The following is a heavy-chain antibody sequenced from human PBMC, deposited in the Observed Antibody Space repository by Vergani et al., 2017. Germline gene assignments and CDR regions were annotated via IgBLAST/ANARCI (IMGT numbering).Heavy chain of an antibody. V-gene: IGHV4-34*01. CDR1: GGSFSGYF. Sequence: QVQLQHWGAGLWKPSETLSLTCAVYGGSFSGYFWSWIRQPPGKGLEWIGEVNHSGSTNYNPSLKSRVTISVDTSKNQFSLKLSSVTAADTAVYYCVGGNTFFDYWGQGTLVTVSS. D-gene: IGHD4-23*01. CDR3: VGGNTFFDY. J-gene: IGHJ4*02. CDR2: VNHSGST.